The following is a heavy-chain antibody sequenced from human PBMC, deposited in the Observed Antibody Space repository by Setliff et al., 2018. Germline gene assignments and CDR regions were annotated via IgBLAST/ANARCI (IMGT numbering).Heavy chain of an antibody. CDR2: INHSGGT. Sequence: SETLSLTCAVYGGSFSGYYWSWIRQPPGKGLEWIGEINHSGGTNYNPSLKSRVTISVDKSKNQFSLKLSSVTAADTAVYYCARDWGSSGWYFDYWGQGTLVTVSS. CDR1: GGSFSGYY. D-gene: IGHD6-19*01. CDR3: ARDWGSSGWYFDY. J-gene: IGHJ4*02. V-gene: IGHV4-34*01.